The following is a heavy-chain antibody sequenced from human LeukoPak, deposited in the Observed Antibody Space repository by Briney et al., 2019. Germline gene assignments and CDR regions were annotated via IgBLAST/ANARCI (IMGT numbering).Heavy chain of an antibody. V-gene: IGHV3-23*01. Sequence: GGSLRLSCAASGFTFDDYAMHWVRQAPGKGLEWVSLISGSGGSTYYADSVKGRFTISRDNSKNTLYLQMNSLRAEDTAVYYCAKDLHIVVVIATRDFDYWGQGTLVTVSS. J-gene: IGHJ4*02. CDR2: ISGSGGST. CDR3: AKDLHIVVVIATRDFDY. CDR1: GFTFDDYA. D-gene: IGHD2-21*01.